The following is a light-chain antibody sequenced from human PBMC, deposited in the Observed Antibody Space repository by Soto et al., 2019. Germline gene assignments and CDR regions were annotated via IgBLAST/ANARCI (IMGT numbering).Light chain of an antibody. J-gene: IGKJ4*01. CDR1: QSVRTN. CDR3: QQRSNWRVT. V-gene: IGKV3-11*01. Sequence: EILMTQSPTNLCVSPGDRATLSCRASQSVRTNLAWYQQKPGQAPRLLIYDASNRATGIPARFSGSGSGTDFTLTISSLEPEDIAVYYCQQRSNWRVTFGGGTKVDIK. CDR2: DAS.